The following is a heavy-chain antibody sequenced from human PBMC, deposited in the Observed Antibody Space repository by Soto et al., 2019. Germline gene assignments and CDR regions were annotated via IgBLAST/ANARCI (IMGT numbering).Heavy chain of an antibody. V-gene: IGHV3-48*02. J-gene: IGHJ6*02. Sequence: EAQLVESGGGLVQPGGSLRLSCAASGFTFSSYSMNWVRQAPGKGLEWVSYISSSSSTIYYADSVKGRFTISRDNAKNSLYLQMNSLRDEDTAVYYCARDEQGYGYGPYYYYGMDVWGQGTTVTVSS. CDR3: ARDEQGYGYGPYYYYGMDV. D-gene: IGHD5-18*01. CDR2: ISSSSSTI. CDR1: GFTFSSYS.